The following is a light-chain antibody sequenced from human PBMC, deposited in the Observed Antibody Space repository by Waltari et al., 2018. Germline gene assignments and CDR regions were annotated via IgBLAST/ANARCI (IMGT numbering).Light chain of an antibody. V-gene: IGKV3-15*01. CDR2: GAS. Sequence: EIVMTQSPATLSVSPGERATISCRASQSVSSNLAWYQQKPGQAPRLLIYGASTRANGIPARFSGSGSGTEFTLTISSLQSEDFAVYYCQQYNNWPPLTFGGGTKVEIK. CDR3: QQYNNWPPLT. CDR1: QSVSSN. J-gene: IGKJ4*01.